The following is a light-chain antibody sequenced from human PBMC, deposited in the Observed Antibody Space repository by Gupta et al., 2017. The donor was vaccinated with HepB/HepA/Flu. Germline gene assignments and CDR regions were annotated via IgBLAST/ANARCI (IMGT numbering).Light chain of an antibody. CDR1: QSRRHSNGYNY. CDR3: RQALQTLCT. Sequence: DIVMTQSQLSLPVTPGEPASIPCSSSQSRRHSNGYNYLDWYLQKPGQSPQLLIYLASKRASGVPDRFSGSGSGTDFTLKISRVEADDVGVYYCRQALQTLCTFGQGTKVEIK. V-gene: IGKV2-28*01. CDR2: LAS. J-gene: IGKJ2*02.